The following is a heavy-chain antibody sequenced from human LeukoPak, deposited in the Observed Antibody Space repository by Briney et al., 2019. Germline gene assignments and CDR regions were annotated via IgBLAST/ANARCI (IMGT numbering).Heavy chain of an antibody. CDR2: TSDSGGNT. J-gene: IGHJ4*02. CDR3: AKKMPFDT. D-gene: IGHD2-2*01. V-gene: IGHV3-23*01. CDR1: RYTNSSCT. Sequence: GASLRLPCASSRYTNSSCTMSWLLQAPGKGLEWVSSTSDSGGNTYSAHSVRGRFTISRDNSKNTLYLQMNSLRAEDTASYCCAKKMPFDTWGQGTLVTVSS.